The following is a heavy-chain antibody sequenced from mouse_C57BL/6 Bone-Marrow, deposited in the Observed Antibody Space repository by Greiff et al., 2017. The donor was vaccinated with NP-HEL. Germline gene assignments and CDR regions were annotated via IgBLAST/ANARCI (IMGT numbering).Heavy chain of an antibody. Sequence: EVHLVESGGGLVQPGGSLKLSCAASGFTFSDYYMYWVRQTPEKRLEWVAYISNGGGSTYYPATVKGRFTISRDNAKNTLYLQMSRLKSEDTAMDYCARQRGRDYAMDYWGQGTSVTVSS. CDR1: GFTFSDYY. CDR2: ISNGGGST. V-gene: IGHV5-12*01. CDR3: ARQRGRDYAMDY. J-gene: IGHJ4*01.